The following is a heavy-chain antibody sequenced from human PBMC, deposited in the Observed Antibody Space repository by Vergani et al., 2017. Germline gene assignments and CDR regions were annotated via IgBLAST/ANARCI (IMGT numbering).Heavy chain of an antibody. CDR3: AKDSHLTISAKGRGYSYGDAFDI. J-gene: IGHJ3*02. V-gene: IGHV4-59*01. CDR1: GGSISSYY. Sequence: QVQLQESGPGLVKPSETLSLTCTVSGGSISSYYWSWIRQPPGKGLEWIGYIYYSGSTNYNPSLKSRVTISVATSKNQFSLKLSSVTAAATAVYYCAKDSHLTISAKGRGYSYGDAFDIWGQGTMVTVSS. CDR2: IYYSGST. D-gene: IGHD5-18*01.